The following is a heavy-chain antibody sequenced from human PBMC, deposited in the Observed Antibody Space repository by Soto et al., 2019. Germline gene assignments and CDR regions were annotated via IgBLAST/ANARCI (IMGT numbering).Heavy chain of an antibody. Sequence: ASVKVSCKASGYTFTSYGISWVRQAPGQGLEWMGWISAHNGHTNYVQKFQDRVTMTTDTSTSTAYMELRSLRSDDTAVYYCARVAYYYDSRGYSTPRGYFDYWGQGTPVTVSS. CDR1: GYTFTSYG. V-gene: IGHV1-18*04. CDR2: ISAHNGHT. CDR3: ARVAYYYDSRGYSTPRGYFDY. J-gene: IGHJ4*02. D-gene: IGHD3-22*01.